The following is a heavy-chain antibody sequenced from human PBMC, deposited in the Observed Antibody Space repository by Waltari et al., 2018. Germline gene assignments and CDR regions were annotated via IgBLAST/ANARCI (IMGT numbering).Heavy chain of an antibody. J-gene: IGHJ4*02. V-gene: IGHV4-39*07. Sequence: QLQLQESGPGLVKPSETLSLTCTVSGGSISSSSYYWGGIRQPPGKGLEWIGSIYYSGSTYYNPSLKSRVTISVDTSKNQFSLKLSSVTAADTAVYYCARAPYYYGSGSYFRWGQGTLVTVSS. D-gene: IGHD3-10*01. CDR1: GGSISSSSYY. CDR2: IYYSGST. CDR3: ARAPYYYGSGSYFR.